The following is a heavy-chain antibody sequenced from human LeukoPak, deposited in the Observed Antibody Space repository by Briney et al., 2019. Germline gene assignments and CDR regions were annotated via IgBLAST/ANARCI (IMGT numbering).Heavy chain of an antibody. CDR3: AIRVSGSYYYYGMDV. D-gene: IGHD1-26*01. CDR2: IIPIVGIA. J-gene: IGHJ6*02. V-gene: IGHV1-69*04. Sequence: ASVKVSCKASGCTFSSYAISWVRQAPGQGLEWMGMIIPIVGIANYAQKFQGRVTITADKSTSTAYMELSSLRSEDTAVYYCAIRVSGSYYYYGMDVWGQGTTVTVS. CDR1: GCTFSSYA.